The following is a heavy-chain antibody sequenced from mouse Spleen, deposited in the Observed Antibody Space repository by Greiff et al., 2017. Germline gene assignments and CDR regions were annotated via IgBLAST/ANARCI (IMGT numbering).Heavy chain of an antibody. CDR3: ASSLDSSGYVGY. CDR2: ISYDGSN. CDR1: GYSITSGYY. V-gene: IGHV3-6*01. D-gene: IGHD3-2*02. Sequence: DVQLQESGPGLVKPSQSLSLTCSVTGYSITSGYYWNWIRQFPGNKLEWMGYISYDGSNNYNPSLKNRISITRDTSKNQFFLKLNSVTTEDTATYYCASSLDSSGYVGYWGQGTTLTVSS. J-gene: IGHJ2*01.